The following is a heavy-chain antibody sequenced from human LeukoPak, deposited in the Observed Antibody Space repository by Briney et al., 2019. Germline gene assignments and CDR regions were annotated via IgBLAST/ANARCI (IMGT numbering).Heavy chain of an antibody. CDR3: ARDQEGFDY. V-gene: IGHV1-46*01. Sequence: ASVKVSCKASGYTFTNNYLHWVRRAPGQGLEWMGMIYPRDGSTSYAQNFQGRVTVTRDTSTTTVRMELRGLRSEDTAVYYCARDQEGFDYWGQGTVVTVSS. CDR1: GYTFTNNY. CDR2: IYPRDGST. J-gene: IGHJ4*02.